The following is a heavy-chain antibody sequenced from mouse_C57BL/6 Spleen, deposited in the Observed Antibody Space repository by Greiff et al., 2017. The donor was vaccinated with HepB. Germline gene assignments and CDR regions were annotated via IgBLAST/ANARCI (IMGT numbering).Heavy chain of an antibody. CDR3: ARSGDYYGSRSGAMDY. CDR1: GYTFTSYW. D-gene: IGHD1-1*01. J-gene: IGHJ4*01. V-gene: IGHV1-69*01. Sequence: QVQLQQSGAELVMPGASVKLSCKASGYTFTSYWMHWVKQRPGQGLEWIGEIDPSDSYTNYNQKFKGKSTLTVDKSSSTAYMQLSSLTSEDSAVYYCARSGDYYGSRSGAMDYWGQGTSVTVSS. CDR2: IDPSDSYT.